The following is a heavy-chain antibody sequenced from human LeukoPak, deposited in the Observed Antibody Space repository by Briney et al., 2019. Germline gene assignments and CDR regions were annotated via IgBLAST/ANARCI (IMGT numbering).Heavy chain of an antibody. CDR2: ISGSGGST. CDR1: GFTFSSYS. D-gene: IGHD2-21*02. Sequence: GGSLRLSCAASGFTFSSYSMSWVRQAPGKGLEWVSAISGSGGSTYYADSVKGRFTISRDNSKNTLYLQMNSLRAEDTAVYYCAKDREHIVVVTAIEYFDYWGQGTLVTVS. V-gene: IGHV3-23*01. J-gene: IGHJ4*02. CDR3: AKDREHIVVVTAIEYFDY.